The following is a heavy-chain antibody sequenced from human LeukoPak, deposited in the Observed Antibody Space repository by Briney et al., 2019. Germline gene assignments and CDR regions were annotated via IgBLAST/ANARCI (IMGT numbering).Heavy chain of an antibody. CDR1: GFTFSSYE. J-gene: IGHJ4*02. D-gene: IGHD6-13*01. CDR2: ISSSGSTI. Sequence: GGSLRLSCAASGFTFSSYEMNWVRQAPGKSLEWVSYISSSGSTIYYADSVKGRFSISRDSANNSLYLQMNSLRAEDTAVYYCARDVVEQQLDLDYWGQGTLVTVSS. CDR3: ARDVVEQQLDLDY. V-gene: IGHV3-48*03.